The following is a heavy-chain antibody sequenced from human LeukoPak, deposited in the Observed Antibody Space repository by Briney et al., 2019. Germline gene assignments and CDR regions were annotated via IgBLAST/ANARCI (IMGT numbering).Heavy chain of an antibody. D-gene: IGHD2-8*01. CDR1: GYSISSDYY. CDR3: ARLFLMGSTPHYFDY. CDR2: SYHSGST. Sequence: SETLSLTCGVAGYSISSDYYWGWIRQPPGKRLEWIGNSYHSGSTYYNPSLESRVTISIDTSKNQFTLKLSSVTAADTAVYYCARLFLMGSTPHYFDYWGQGTLVTVSS. J-gene: IGHJ4*02. V-gene: IGHV4-38-2*01.